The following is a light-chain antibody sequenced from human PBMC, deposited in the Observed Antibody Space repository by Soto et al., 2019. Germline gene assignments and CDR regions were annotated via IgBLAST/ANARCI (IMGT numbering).Light chain of an antibody. Sequence: QTALTQPASVSGTPGQPITISCTGTSSDVGGYKYVSWYQQHPGKAPKLLIYTVSNRPSGVSSRFSGSKSGNTASLTISGLQAEDEADYYCSSYTSSSSYVFGTGTKVTVL. V-gene: IGLV2-14*01. CDR3: SSYTSSSSYV. J-gene: IGLJ1*01. CDR2: TVS. CDR1: SSDVGGYKY.